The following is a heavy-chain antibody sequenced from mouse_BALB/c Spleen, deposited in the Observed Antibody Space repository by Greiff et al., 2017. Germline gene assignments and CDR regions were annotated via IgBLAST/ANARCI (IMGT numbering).Heavy chain of an antibody. CDR1: GYTFSSYW. J-gene: IGHJ2*01. CDR3: ASLHYYGYEDYFDY. V-gene: IGHV1-9*01. Sequence: QVQLQQSGAELMKPGASVKISCKATGYTFSSYWIEWVKQRPGHGLEWIGEILPGSGSTNYNEKFKGKATFTADTSSNTAYMQLSGLTSEDSAVYYCASLHYYGYEDYFDYWGQGTTLTVSS. D-gene: IGHD1-2*01. CDR2: ILPGSGST.